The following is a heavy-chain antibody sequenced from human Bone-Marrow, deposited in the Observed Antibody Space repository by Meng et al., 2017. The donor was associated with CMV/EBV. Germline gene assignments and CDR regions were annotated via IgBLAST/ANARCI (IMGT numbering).Heavy chain of an antibody. D-gene: IGHD5-12*01. Sequence: FSVSSYGMHWVRQAPGKGLEWVAVISYDGSNKYYADSVKGRFTNSRDNSKNTLYLQMNSLRAEDTAVYYCAKDGYSGYGSDPRPFDYWGQGTLVTVSS. CDR3: AKDGYSGYGSDPRPFDY. CDR1: FSVSSYG. J-gene: IGHJ4*02. V-gene: IGHV3-30*18. CDR2: ISYDGSNK.